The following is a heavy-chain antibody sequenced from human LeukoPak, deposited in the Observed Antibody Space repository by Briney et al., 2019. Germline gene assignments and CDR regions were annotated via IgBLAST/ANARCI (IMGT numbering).Heavy chain of an antibody. CDR2: ISGSGANT. J-gene: IGHJ5*02. D-gene: IGHD3-9*01. Sequence: PGGSLRLSCAASGFTFSSYAMNWVRQAPGKGLEWVSAISGSGANTYYADSLKGRFTISRDNSKNTLYLQMNSLRAEDTAVYYCAKDVFRRHDWLFSVATGFDPWGQGTLVTVSS. CDR1: GFTFSSYA. V-gene: IGHV3-23*01. CDR3: AKDVFRRHDWLFSVATGFDP.